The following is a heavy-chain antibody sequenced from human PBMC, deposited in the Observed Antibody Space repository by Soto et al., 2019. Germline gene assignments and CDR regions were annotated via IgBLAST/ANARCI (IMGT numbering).Heavy chain of an antibody. CDR2: ISGSGGST. CDR1: GFTFSSYA. CDR3: AKDHCSGGSCYSVYYYGMDV. J-gene: IGHJ6*02. D-gene: IGHD2-15*01. Sequence: PERALRRTCAAFGFTFSSYAMSWVRQAPGKGLEWVSAISGSGGSTYYADSVKGRFTISRDNSKNTLHLQMNSLRAEDTAVYYCAKDHCSGGSCYSVYYYGMDVWGQGTTVTVSS. V-gene: IGHV3-23*01.